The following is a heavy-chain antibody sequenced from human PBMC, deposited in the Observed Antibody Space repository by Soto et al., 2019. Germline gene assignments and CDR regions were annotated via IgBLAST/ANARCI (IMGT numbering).Heavy chain of an antibody. CDR2: MNPNNGDT. Sequence: QVQLVQSGTEVKNPGASVKVSCKASGYAFNTLHINWVRQAPGQGLEWMGWMNPNNGDTGYAQKFQGRVTMTRDTSINTAYMELTSLTFDDTAIYYCARGVGDLGDYWGQGTRVTVSS. J-gene: IGHJ4*02. CDR1: GYAFNTLH. V-gene: IGHV1-8*01. CDR3: ARGVGDLGDY. D-gene: IGHD3-16*01.